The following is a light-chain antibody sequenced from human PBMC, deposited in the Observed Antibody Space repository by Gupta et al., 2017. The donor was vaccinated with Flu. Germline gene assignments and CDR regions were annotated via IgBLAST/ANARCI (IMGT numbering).Light chain of an antibody. CDR2: DVN. Sequence: QPALTQPRSVSGSPGQSVTISCSGASSDVGYYDYVSWYQQRPGQAPKLMIYDVNQRPSGVPDRFSGSKSGNTASLTISGLQAEDEADYYCCSYAGSFDYVFGTGTKVTVL. CDR3: CSYAGSFDYV. J-gene: IGLJ1*01. V-gene: IGLV2-11*01. CDR1: SSDVGYYDY.